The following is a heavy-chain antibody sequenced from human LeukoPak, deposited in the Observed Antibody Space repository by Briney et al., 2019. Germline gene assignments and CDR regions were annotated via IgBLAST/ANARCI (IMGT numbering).Heavy chain of an antibody. J-gene: IGHJ4*02. V-gene: IGHV3-21*01. CDR2: ISSSSSYI. CDR3: ARSSAVAGTLDY. CDR1: GFTFSSYS. D-gene: IGHD6-19*01. Sequence: PGGSLRLSCAASGFTFSSYSMNWVRQAPGKGLEWVSSISSSSSYIYYADSVKGRFTISIDNAKNSLYLQMNSLRAEDTAVYYCARSSAVAGTLDYWGQGTLVTVSS.